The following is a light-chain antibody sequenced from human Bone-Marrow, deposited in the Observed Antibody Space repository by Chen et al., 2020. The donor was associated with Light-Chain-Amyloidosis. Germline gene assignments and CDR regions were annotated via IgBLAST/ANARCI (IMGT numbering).Light chain of an antibody. CDR3: NFRDSSGNHLV. CDR2: GKN. J-gene: IGLJ2*01. Sequence: SELTQDPVVSVALGQTVRITCQGDSLRRYYASWYQQRPGQAPSLVIYGKNNLPSGIPDRFSGSTSGNTASLTITGAQAEDEADYYCNFRDSSGNHLVFGGGTKLTV. V-gene: IGLV3-19*01. CDR1: SLRRYY.